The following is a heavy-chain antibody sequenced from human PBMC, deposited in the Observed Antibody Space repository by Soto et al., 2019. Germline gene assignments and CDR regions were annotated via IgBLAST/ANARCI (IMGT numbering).Heavy chain of an antibody. CDR2: LNPNTGNS. V-gene: IGHV1-8*01. J-gene: IGHJ4*02. Sequence: ASVKVSCKASGYTFTSYDIYWVRQATGQGLEWMGWLNPNTGNSGYAQKFQGRITVTSDTSINTVHMELSSLRSEDTAVYYCAKGKAHTLFGVDTLFDYWGQGTLVTVSS. CDR3: AKGKAHTLFGVDTLFDY. CDR1: GYTFTSYD. D-gene: IGHD3-3*01.